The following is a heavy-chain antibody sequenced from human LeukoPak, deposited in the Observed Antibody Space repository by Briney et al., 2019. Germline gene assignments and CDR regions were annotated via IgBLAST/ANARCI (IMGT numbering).Heavy chain of an antibody. CDR3: ARGNKEKQWLARKTRRILDY. Sequence: SETLSLTCAVYGGSFSGYYWSWIRQPPGKGLEWIGEINHSGSTNYNPSLKSRVTISVDTSKNQFSLKLSSVTAADTAVYYCARGNKEKQWLARKTRRILDYWGQGTLVTVSS. V-gene: IGHV4-34*01. CDR1: GGSFSGYY. CDR2: INHSGST. D-gene: IGHD6-19*01. J-gene: IGHJ4*02.